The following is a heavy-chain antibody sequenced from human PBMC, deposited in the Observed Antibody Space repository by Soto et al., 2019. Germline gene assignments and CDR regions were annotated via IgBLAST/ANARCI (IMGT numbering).Heavy chain of an antibody. CDR1: GGSFSGYY. Sequence: SVTLSHTCAVYGGSFSGYYWHWIRQPPGKGLEWIGEINYSGSTNYNPSLKSRVTISLDTSKNQLSLKLSFVTAADTAVYYCARIGLYDSDDYYYPDYWGQGTLVTVSS. CDR3: ARIGLYDSDDYYYPDY. J-gene: IGHJ4*02. D-gene: IGHD3-22*01. CDR2: INYSGST. V-gene: IGHV4-34*01.